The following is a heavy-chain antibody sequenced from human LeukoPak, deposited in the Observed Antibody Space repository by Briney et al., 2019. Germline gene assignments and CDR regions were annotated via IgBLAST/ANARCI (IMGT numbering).Heavy chain of an antibody. CDR1: GGSISSGGYS. CDR2: IYHSGST. J-gene: IGHJ4*02. CDR3: ARVVRQQLAFDY. D-gene: IGHD6-13*01. V-gene: IGHV4-30-2*01. Sequence: SETLSLTCAVSGGSISSGGYSWSCIRQPPGKGLEWIGYIYHSGSTYYNPSLKSRVTISVDRSKNQFSLKLSSVTAPDSALYYCARVVRQQLAFDYWGQGTLVTVSS.